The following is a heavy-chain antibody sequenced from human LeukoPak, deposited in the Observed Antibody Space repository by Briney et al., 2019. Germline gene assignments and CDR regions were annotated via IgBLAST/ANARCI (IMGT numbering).Heavy chain of an antibody. D-gene: IGHD3-10*01. CDR3: ARKFGYGSEN. CDR1: GYSFTAFY. Sequence: SVKVSCKASGYSFTAFYIHWVRQAPGQGLEWMGGIIPIFGTANYAQKFQGRVTITADESTSTAYMELSSLRSEDTAVYYCARKFGYGSENWGQGTLVTVSS. J-gene: IGHJ4*02. V-gene: IGHV1-69*13. CDR2: IIPIFGTA.